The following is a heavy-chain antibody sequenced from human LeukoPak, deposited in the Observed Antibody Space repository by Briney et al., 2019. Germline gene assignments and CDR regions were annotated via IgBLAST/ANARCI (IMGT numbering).Heavy chain of an antibody. CDR2: IYPGDSDT. V-gene: IGHV5-51*01. Sequence: GESLKISCKGSGYSLTSYWIGWVRQMPREGLEWMGIIYPGDSDTRYSPSFQGHVTISADKSISTAYLQWSSLKASDTAMYYCARHRTMTTVTTARGSGDYYYGMDVWGQGTTVTVSS. D-gene: IGHD4-17*01. CDR1: GYSLTSYW. CDR3: ARHRTMTTVTTARGSGDYYYGMDV. J-gene: IGHJ6*02.